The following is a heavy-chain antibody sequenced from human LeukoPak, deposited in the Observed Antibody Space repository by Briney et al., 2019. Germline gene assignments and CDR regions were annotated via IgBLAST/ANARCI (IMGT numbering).Heavy chain of an antibody. J-gene: IGHJ5*02. CDR3: ARAGYYDILTGYYRRGQFDT. Sequence: SQTLSLICAISGHSFPSNSAAWNWSRQSPSRGLEMQGRTYYRSKWYKDYAGSIKSRITINPDTSKNQFSLQLTSVTPEDTAVYYCARAGYYDILTGYYRRGQFDTWGQGTLVTVSS. V-gene: IGHV6-1*01. CDR1: GHSFPSNSAA. CDR2: TYYRSKWYK. D-gene: IGHD3-9*01.